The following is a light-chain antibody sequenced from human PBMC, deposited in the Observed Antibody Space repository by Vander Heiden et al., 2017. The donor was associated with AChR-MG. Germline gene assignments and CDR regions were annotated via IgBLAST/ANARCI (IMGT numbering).Light chain of an antibody. CDR1: SSNIGSNY. CDR3: AAWDDSLSGLWV. J-gene: IGLJ3*02. CDR2: RNN. Sequence: QSVLTQPPSTSGTTGPRVTISCSGNSSNIGSNYVYWYQQLPGTAPKLLIYRNNQRPSGGPERFSGSKSGTSASLAISGLRSEDEADYYCAAWDDSLSGLWVFGGGTKLTVL. V-gene: IGLV1-47*01.